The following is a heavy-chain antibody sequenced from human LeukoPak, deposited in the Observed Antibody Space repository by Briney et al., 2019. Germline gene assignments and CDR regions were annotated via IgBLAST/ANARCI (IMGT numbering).Heavy chain of an antibody. V-gene: IGHV3-23*01. D-gene: IGHD2-15*01. CDR1: GFTFSSYA. CDR3: AKDSRIRKYVNYYHGMDV. Sequence: GGSLRLSCAASGFTFSSYAMSWARQAPGKGLEWVSVICGVGGKSYYADSVKGRFTVSRDNFKNTLYLQMNSLRAEDTAVYYCAKDSRIRKYVNYYHGMDVWGQGTTVTVFS. J-gene: IGHJ6*02. CDR2: ICGVGGKS.